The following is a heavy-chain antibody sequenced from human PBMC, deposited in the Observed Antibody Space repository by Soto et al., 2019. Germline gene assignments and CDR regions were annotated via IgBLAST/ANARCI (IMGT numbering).Heavy chain of an antibody. CDR1: GFTFSSYG. Sequence: QVQLVESGGGVVQPGRSLRLSCAASGFTFSSYGMHWVRQAPGKGLEWVAVIWYDGSNKYYADSVKGRFTISRDNSKNTLYLQMTSLRAEDTAVYYCARGPGITIFGVVEYYFDYWGQGTLVTVSS. CDR3: ARGPGITIFGVVEYYFDY. D-gene: IGHD3-3*01. CDR2: IWYDGSNK. V-gene: IGHV3-33*01. J-gene: IGHJ4*02.